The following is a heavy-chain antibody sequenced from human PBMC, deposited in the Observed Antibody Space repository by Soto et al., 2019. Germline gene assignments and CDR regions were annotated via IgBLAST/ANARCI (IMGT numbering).Heavy chain of an antibody. D-gene: IGHD3-16*01. V-gene: IGHV1-2*02. CDR1: GYTFTGYY. Sequence: ASVNVSCKASGYTFTGYYMHWVRQAPGQGLEWMGWINPNSGGTNYAQKFQGRVTMTRDTSISTAYMELSRLRSDDTAVYYCARANYDYVWGSYRPGLSNWFDPWGQGTLVTVSS. CDR3: ARANYDYVWGSYRPGLSNWFDP. CDR2: INPNSGGT. J-gene: IGHJ5*02.